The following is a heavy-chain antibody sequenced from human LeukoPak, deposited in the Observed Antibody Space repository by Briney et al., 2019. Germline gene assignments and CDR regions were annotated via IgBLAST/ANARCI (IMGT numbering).Heavy chain of an antibody. D-gene: IGHD3-3*02. V-gene: IGHV1-18*01. CDR3: ARDHRAISFEAGNWFDP. Sequence: ASVKVSCKASGYTFTSHGISWVRQAPGQGLEWMGWISAYNGNTNYAQKLQGRVTMTTDTSTSTAYMELRSLRSDDTAVYYCARDHRAISFEAGNWFDPWGQGTLVTVSS. CDR2: ISAYNGNT. CDR1: GYTFTSHG. J-gene: IGHJ5*02.